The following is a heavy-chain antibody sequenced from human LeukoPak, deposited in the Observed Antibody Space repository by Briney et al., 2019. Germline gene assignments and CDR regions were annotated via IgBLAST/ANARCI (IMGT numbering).Heavy chain of an antibody. D-gene: IGHD3-9*01. J-gene: IGHJ6*03. CDR1: GYTFTSYD. V-gene: IGHV1-8*03. CDR2: MNPNSGGT. CDR3: ARGPLDYDILTDVSYYYYYYMDV. Sequence: ASVKVSCKASGYTFTSYDINWVRQATGQGLEWMGWMNPNSGGTNYAQKFQGRVTITADESTSTAYMELSSLRSEDTAVYYCARGPLDYDILTDVSYYYYYYMDVWGKGTTVTISS.